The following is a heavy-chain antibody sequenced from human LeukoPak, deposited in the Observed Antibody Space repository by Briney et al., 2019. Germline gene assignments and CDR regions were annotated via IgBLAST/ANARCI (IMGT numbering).Heavy chain of an antibody. V-gene: IGHV3-48*01. J-gene: IGHJ6*03. CDR3: AREKSFLEWLSTGRRDGYYMDV. D-gene: IGHD3-3*02. CDR2: ISSSSTTI. CDR1: GFTFSSYS. Sequence: GGSLRLSCAASGFTFSSYSMMWVRQAPGKGLEWVSYISSSSTTIHYADSVKGRFTIPRDNAKNSVYLQMNSLRAEDTAVYYCAREKSFLEWLSTGRRDGYYMDVWGKGTTVTVSS.